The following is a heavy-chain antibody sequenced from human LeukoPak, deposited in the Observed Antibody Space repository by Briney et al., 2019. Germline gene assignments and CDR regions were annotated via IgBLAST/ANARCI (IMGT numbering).Heavy chain of an antibody. CDR3: ARGDNYDILTGYQTPSHLSDY. D-gene: IGHD3-9*01. J-gene: IGHJ4*02. Sequence: ASVKVSCKATGYTFTGYYVHWVRQAPGQGLEWMGWTNPNSGDTNFAQKFRGRVTMTRHTSISTAYMEMSRLRSDDTAVYYCARGDNYDILTGYQTPSHLSDYGRQGTLVTVSS. CDR1: GYTFTGYY. V-gene: IGHV1-2*02. CDR2: TNPNSGDT.